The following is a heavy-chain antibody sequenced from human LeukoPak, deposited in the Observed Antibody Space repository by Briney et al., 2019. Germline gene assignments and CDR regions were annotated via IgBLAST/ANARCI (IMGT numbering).Heavy chain of an antibody. CDR3: ARDLAGYNSFDY. CDR1: GFTVSSNY. V-gene: IGHV3-66*01. CDR2: IYSGGST. J-gene: IGHJ4*02. D-gene: IGHD5-24*01. Sequence: PGRSLRLSCAASGFTVSSNYMSWVRQAPGKGLEWVSSIYSGGSTYYTDSVKGRFTISRDNSKNTLYLQMNSLRAEDTAVYYCARDLAGYNSFDYWGQGTLVTVSS.